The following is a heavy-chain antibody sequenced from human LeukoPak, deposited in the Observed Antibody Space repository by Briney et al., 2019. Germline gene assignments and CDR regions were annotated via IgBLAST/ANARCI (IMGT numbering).Heavy chain of an antibody. V-gene: IGHV3-7*01. Sequence: GGSLRLSCAAFGFTFSSYWMSWVRQAPGKGLEWVANIKQDGSEKYYVDSVKGRFTISRDNAKNSLYLQMNSLRAEDTAVYYCARGRLGITMIVDYYYYGMDVWGQGTTVTVSS. CDR1: GFTFSSYW. CDR3: ARGRLGITMIVDYYYYGMDV. CDR2: IKQDGSEK. J-gene: IGHJ6*02. D-gene: IGHD3-22*01.